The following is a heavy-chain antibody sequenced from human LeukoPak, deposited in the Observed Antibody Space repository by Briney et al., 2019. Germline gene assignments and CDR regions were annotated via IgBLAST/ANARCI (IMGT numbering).Heavy chain of an antibody. J-gene: IGHJ4*02. CDR2: INHSGST. CDR1: GGSFSGHY. Sequence: SETLSLTCAVYGGSFSGHYWSWIRQPPGKGLEWIGEINHSGSTNYNPSLKSRVTISVDTSKNQFSLKLSSVTAADTAVYYCASGYSYGLFDYWGQGTLVTVSS. D-gene: IGHD5-18*01. V-gene: IGHV4-34*01. CDR3: ASGYSYGLFDY.